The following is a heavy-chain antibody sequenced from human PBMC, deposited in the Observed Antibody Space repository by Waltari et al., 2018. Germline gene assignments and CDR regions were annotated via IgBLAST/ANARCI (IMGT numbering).Heavy chain of an antibody. J-gene: IGHJ5*02. D-gene: IGHD3-22*01. V-gene: IGHV1-69*15. CDR1: GGTFSSYA. CDR2: IIPIFGTA. Sequence: QVQLVQSGAEVKKPGSSVKVSCKASGGTFSSYAISWVRQAPGQGLEWMGRIIPIFGTANYAQKFQGRVTITADESTSTAYMELSSLRSEDTAVYYCARDRGNYYDSSGYYYSGWFDPWGQGTLVTVSS. CDR3: ARDRGNYYDSSGYYYSGWFDP.